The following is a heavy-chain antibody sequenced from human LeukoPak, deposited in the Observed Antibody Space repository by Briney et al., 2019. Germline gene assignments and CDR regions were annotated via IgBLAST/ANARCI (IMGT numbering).Heavy chain of an antibody. CDR3: GQTGPTGGFCSSTSCYGVDY. CDR1: GFTFSSNA. D-gene: IGHD2-2*01. CDR2: ISDSGGST. V-gene: IGHV3-23*01. Sequence: PGGSLRLSCAASGFTFSSNAVSWVRQAPGKGPEWVSSISDSGGSTYYADSVKGRFTISRDNSKNTLYLQIDTLRAEDTAVYYCGQTGPTGGFCSSTSCYGVDYWGQGTLVTVSS. J-gene: IGHJ4*02.